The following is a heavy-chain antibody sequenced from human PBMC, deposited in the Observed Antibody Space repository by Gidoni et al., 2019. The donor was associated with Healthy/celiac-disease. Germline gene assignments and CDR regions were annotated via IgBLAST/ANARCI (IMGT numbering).Heavy chain of an antibody. CDR2: ST. Sequence: STYYNPSLKSRVTISVDTSKNQFSLKLSSVTAADTAVYYCASHYGSGDYWGQGTLVTVSS. J-gene: IGHJ4*02. CDR3: ASHYGSGDY. D-gene: IGHD3-10*01. V-gene: IGHV4-39*01.